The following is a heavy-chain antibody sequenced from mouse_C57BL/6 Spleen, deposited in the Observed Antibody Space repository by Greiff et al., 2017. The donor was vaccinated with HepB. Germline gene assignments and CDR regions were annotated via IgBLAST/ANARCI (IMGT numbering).Heavy chain of an antibody. Sequence: VQLQQSGPVLVKPGASVKMSCKASGYTFTDYYMNWVKQSHGKSLEWIGVINPYNGGTSYNQKFKGKATLTVDKSSSTAYMELNSLTSEDSAVYYCARGRGYSNYGYAMDYWGQGTSVTVSS. D-gene: IGHD2-5*01. CDR3: ARGRGYSNYGYAMDY. CDR1: GYTFTDYY. J-gene: IGHJ4*01. V-gene: IGHV1-19*01. CDR2: INPYNGGT.